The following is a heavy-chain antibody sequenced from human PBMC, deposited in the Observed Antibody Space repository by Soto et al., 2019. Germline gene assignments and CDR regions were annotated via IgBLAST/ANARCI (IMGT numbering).Heavy chain of an antibody. D-gene: IGHD3-22*01. J-gene: IGHJ4*02. V-gene: IGHV3-74*01. CDR3: TRPRYDGSGTPFDH. Sequence: EVQLVESGGGLVKPGGSLRLSCAASGFTFSSYWMHWVRQAPGKGLVWVSRISGDGSSTTYADSVKGRFIISRDNAKNTLYLQMNSLRVEDTAVYYCTRPRYDGSGTPFDHWGQGTLVTVAS. CDR1: GFTFSSYW. CDR2: ISGDGSST.